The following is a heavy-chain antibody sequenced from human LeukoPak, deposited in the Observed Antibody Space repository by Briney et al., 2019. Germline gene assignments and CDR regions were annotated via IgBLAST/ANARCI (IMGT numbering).Heavy chain of an antibody. Sequence: SETPSLTCTVSGGSISSYYWSWIRQPAGKGLEWIGRIYTSGSTNYNPSLKSRVTMSVDTSKNQFSLKLSSVTAADTAVYYCARGPDSSGYYLKDDAFDIWGQGTMVTVSS. CDR3: ARGPDSSGYYLKDDAFDI. CDR2: IYTSGST. V-gene: IGHV4-4*07. CDR1: GGSISSYY. D-gene: IGHD3-22*01. J-gene: IGHJ3*02.